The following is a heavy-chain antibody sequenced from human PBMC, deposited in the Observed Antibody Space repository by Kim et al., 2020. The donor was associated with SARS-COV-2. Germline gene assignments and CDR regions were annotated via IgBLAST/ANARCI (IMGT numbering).Heavy chain of an antibody. CDR3: ARHYGPKTGYYYGMDV. CDR2: IYYSGST. D-gene: IGHD3-10*01. Sequence: SETLSLTCTVSGGSISSYYWSWIRQPPGKGLEWIGYIYYSGSTNYNPSLKSRVTISVDTSKNQFSLKLSSVTAADTAVYYCARHYGPKTGYYYGMDVWGQGTTVTVSS. CDR1: GGSISSYY. V-gene: IGHV4-59*08. J-gene: IGHJ6*02.